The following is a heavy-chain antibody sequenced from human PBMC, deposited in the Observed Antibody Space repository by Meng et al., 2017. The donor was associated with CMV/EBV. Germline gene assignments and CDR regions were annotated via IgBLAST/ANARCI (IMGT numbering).Heavy chain of an antibody. J-gene: IGHJ5*02. CDR2: MNPNSGNT. CDR1: GYTFTSYD. Sequence: ASVKVSCKASGYTFTSYDINWVRQATGQGLEWMGWMNPNSGNTGYAQKFQGRVTMTRNTSISTAYMELSSLRSEDTAVYYCARTRGDDSSGYFPRWFDPWGQGTLVTVSS. V-gene: IGHV1-8*01. D-gene: IGHD3-22*01. CDR3: ARTRGDDSSGYFPRWFDP.